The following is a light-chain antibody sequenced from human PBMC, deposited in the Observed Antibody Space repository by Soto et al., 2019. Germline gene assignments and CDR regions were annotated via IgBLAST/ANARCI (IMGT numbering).Light chain of an antibody. V-gene: IGLV2-14*01. CDR1: SSDVGGYNY. CDR3: SSYTSSSPWV. Sequence: SVLTQPASVSGSPGQSITISCTGTSSDVGGYNYVSWYQQHPGKAPKLMIYDVSNRPSGVSNRFSGSKSGNTASLTISGLQAADEADYYCSSYTSSSPWVFGGGTKLTVL. CDR2: DVS. J-gene: IGLJ3*02.